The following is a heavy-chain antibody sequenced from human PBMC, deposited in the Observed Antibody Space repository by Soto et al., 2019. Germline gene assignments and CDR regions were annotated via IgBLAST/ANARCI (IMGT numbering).Heavy chain of an antibody. CDR1: GGCFGGYY. Sequence: SGTLDLTCAVYGGCFGGYYWSWIRQPPGKGLEWIGEINHSGSTNYNPSLKSRVTISVDTSKNQFSLKLSSVTAADTAVYYCARATRGLYYDILTGYYNVGNWFDPWGQGTLVTVS. V-gene: IGHV4-34*01. J-gene: IGHJ5*02. CDR3: ARATRGLYYDILTGYYNVGNWFDP. CDR2: INHSGST. D-gene: IGHD3-9*01.